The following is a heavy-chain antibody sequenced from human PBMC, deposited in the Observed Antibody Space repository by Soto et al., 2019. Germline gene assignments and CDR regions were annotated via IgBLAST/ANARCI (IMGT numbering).Heavy chain of an antibody. CDR3: ARSSSPTDWFDP. Sequence: PSETLSLTCAVSGGSISSGGYSWSWIRQPPGKGLEWIGYIYHSGSTYYNPSLKSRVTISVDRSKNQFSLKLSSVTAADTAVYYCARSSSPTDWFDPWGQGTLVTVSS. CDR1: GGSISSGGYS. D-gene: IGHD6-13*01. CDR2: IYHSGST. V-gene: IGHV4-30-2*01. J-gene: IGHJ5*02.